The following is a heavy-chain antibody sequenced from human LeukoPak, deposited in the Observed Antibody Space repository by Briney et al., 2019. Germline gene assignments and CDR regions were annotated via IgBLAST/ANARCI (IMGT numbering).Heavy chain of an antibody. D-gene: IGHD3-22*01. CDR1: GFTFTAYL. V-gene: IGHV3-30-3*01. CDR3: VRESEYYFDHSASFDY. CDR2: MSSDGNAM. J-gene: IGHJ4*02. Sequence: GRSLRLSCAASGFTFTAYLIHWVRQAPGKGLEWVAVMSSDGNAMFYADSVKGRFTISRDNSRNTLYLQMNSLRAEDTAVYYCVRESEYYFDHSASFDYWGQGTLVTVSS.